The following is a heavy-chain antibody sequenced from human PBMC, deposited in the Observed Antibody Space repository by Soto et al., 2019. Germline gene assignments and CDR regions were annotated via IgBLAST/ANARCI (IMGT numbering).Heavy chain of an antibody. CDR2: IYYSGST. D-gene: IGHD2-21*01. Sequence: QVRLEESGLGLVEPSQTLSLICTVSGGSINNANYFWHWIRQHPENGLEWIDYIYYSGSTRYNPSLKSRVTLSIDTSKNQFSLRLKSGTAADTAVYFCARDGDYGGARGGMDVWGRGTTVTVSS. CDR1: GGSINNANYF. CDR3: ARDGDYGGARGGMDV. V-gene: IGHV4-31*03. J-gene: IGHJ6*01.